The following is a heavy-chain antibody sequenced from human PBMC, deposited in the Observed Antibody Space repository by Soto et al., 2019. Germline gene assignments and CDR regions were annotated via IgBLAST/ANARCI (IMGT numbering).Heavy chain of an antibody. CDR3: TKLWGYYFES. CDR2: IFTRGTA. D-gene: IGHD3-22*01. CDR1: GFSVNDNY. Sequence: GGSLRLSCTASGFSVNDNYMAWVRQAPGKSPEWVAVIFTRGTAHYADSVTGRFTFSRDNSKRTLNLQLNNLRAEDTAVYYCTKLWGYYFESWGQGTLVNVSS. V-gene: IGHV3-53*01. J-gene: IGHJ4*02.